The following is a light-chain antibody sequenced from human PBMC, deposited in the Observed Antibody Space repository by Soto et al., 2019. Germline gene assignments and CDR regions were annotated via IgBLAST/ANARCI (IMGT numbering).Light chain of an antibody. CDR3: QQYNNWHSWT. V-gene: IGKV3-15*01. CDR1: QSVSSRS. CDR2: GAS. Sequence: EIVLTQSPGTLSLSPGERATLSCRASQSVSSRSLAWYQQKPGQAPRLLIYGASTRATGIPARFSGSGSGTEFTLTISSLQSEDFAVYYCQQYNNWHSWTFGQGTK. J-gene: IGKJ1*01.